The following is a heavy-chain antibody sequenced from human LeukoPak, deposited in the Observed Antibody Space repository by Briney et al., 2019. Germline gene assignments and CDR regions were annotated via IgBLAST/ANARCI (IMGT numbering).Heavy chain of an antibody. CDR3: ARANANYFDY. Sequence: PGGSLRLSCAASGFTFTNYWMSWVRHAPGKGLEWVATIKPDGSEKYYVDSVKGRFSVSRDNAKKSLHLQMNSLRGDDTAVYYCARANANYFDYWGQGTLVTVSS. CDR2: IKPDGSEK. J-gene: IGHJ4*02. CDR1: GFTFTNYW. V-gene: IGHV3-7*01.